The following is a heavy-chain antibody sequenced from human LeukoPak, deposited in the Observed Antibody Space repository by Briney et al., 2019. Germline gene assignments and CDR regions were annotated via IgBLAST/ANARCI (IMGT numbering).Heavy chain of an antibody. CDR2: ISSSSSYM. Sequence: PGGSLRLSRSASGFDLSPYTMNWVRQAPGKGLEWVASISSSSSYMYYGDSLKGRFTISRDNAKNTLYLQLGSLRAEDTATYYCARRVTTFLSWGQGTLVIVSS. J-gene: IGHJ4*02. CDR3: ARRVTTFLS. CDR1: GFDLSPYT. D-gene: IGHD4-17*01. V-gene: IGHV3-21*01.